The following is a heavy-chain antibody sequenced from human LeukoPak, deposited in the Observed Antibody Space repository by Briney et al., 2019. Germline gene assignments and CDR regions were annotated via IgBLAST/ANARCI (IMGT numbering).Heavy chain of an antibody. J-gene: IGHJ4*02. CDR3: TRVQEYYDYVWGTYRPKSFDY. Sequence: ASVKVSCKASGYTFTSYFIYWVRQAPGQGLECMGIINPNDGSTNYAQKFQGRVFMSRDTSTSTVHMELSSLTSEDTAVYYCTRVQEYYDYVWGTYRPKSFDYWGQGLLVTVSS. CDR2: INPNDGST. CDR1: GYTFTSYF. V-gene: IGHV1-46*01. D-gene: IGHD3-16*02.